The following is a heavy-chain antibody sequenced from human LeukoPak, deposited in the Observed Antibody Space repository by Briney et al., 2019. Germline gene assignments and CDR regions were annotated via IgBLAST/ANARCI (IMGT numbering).Heavy chain of an antibody. J-gene: IGHJ5*02. CDR1: GFSFSTYW. CDR2: IKEDGSEK. V-gene: IGHV3-7*01. D-gene: IGHD3-10*01. CDR3: ARVGLGVGSGKKASGFDP. Sequence: GGSLRLSCAASGFSFSTYWMSWVRQAPGKGLEWVANIKEDGSEKYYVDSVKGRFTISRGNSKNSLYLQLNSLRAEDTAVYYCARVGLGVGSGKKASGFDPWGQGTLVTVSS.